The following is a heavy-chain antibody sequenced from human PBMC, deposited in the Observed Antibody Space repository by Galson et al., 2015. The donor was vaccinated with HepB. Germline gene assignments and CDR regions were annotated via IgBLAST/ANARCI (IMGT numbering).Heavy chain of an antibody. Sequence: SVKVSCKASGGTFSSHTINWVRQAPGQGLEWMGGVTPILRVAHYAQKFQGRVSITADESTTTAYLYLSRLSSEDTAVYYCARSPGGSNNFDHWGQGTRVTVS. CDR1: GGTFSSHT. V-gene: IGHV1-69*13. J-gene: IGHJ4*02. CDR3: ARSPGGSNNFDH. CDR2: VTPILRVA. D-gene: IGHD4-11*01.